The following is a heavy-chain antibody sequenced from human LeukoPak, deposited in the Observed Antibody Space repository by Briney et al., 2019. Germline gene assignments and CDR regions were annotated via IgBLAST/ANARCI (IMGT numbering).Heavy chain of an antibody. CDR2: IIPVFGTS. D-gene: IGHD2-15*01. J-gene: IGHJ3*02. Sequence: GASVKVSCKASGGTFSSYTISWVRQAPGRGLEWMGGIIPVFGTSNYAQKFQGRVTITTDESTSTVYMELSSLRSEDTAVYYCARVVEGAFDIWGQGTMVTVSS. CDR3: ARVVEGAFDI. V-gene: IGHV1-69*05. CDR1: GGTFSSYT.